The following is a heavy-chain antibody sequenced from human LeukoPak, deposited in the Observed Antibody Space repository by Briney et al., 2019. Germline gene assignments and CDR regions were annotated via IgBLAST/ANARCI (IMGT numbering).Heavy chain of an antibody. Sequence: PGGSLRLSCAASGFTFRRHWMHWVRQAPGKGPVWVSRINGDGSATYYADSVKGRFSISRDNPKNTLYLHMHSLRADDTAVYYCAREEEMATNTDYWGQGTLVTVSS. CDR1: GFTFRRHW. CDR2: INGDGSAT. CDR3: AREEEMATNTDY. J-gene: IGHJ4*02. D-gene: IGHD5-24*01. V-gene: IGHV3-74*01.